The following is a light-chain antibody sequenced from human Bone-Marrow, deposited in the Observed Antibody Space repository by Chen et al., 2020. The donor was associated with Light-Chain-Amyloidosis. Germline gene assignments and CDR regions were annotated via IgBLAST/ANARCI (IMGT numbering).Light chain of an antibody. CDR3: SSYTTTSAPLI. CDR2: DVT. J-gene: IGLJ2*01. V-gene: IGLV2-14*03. CDR1: SSDIGGYNY. Sequence: QSALTQPASVSGSPGQSITISCTGTSSDIGGYNYVFWYQQHPGRAPKLMIYDVTNRPSGVSNRFSGSKSGNTASLPISGLQAEDEAEYYCSSYTTTSAPLIFGGGTKLTVL.